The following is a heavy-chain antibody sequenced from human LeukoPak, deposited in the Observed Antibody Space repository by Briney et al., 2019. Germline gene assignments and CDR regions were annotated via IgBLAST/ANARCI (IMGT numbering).Heavy chain of an antibody. V-gene: IGHV1-46*01. D-gene: IGHD7-27*01. Sequence: HXXXQAPGQGLEXMGIINPSGGSTSYAQKFQGRVTMTRDTSTSTAYMELSRLRSDDTAVYYCARGNLGIGWFDPWGQGTLVTVSS. J-gene: IGHJ5*02. CDR3: ARGNLGIGWFDP. CDR2: INPSGGST.